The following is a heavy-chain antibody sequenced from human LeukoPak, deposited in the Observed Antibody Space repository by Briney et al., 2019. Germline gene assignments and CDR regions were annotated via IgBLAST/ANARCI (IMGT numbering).Heavy chain of an antibody. CDR3: TRDWWYYDSSGRTDAFDI. CDR2: IRSKAYGGTT. J-gene: IGHJ3*02. Sequence: GGSLRLSCTASGFTFGDYAMSWFRQAPGKGLEWVGFIRSKAYGGTTEYAASVKGRFTISRDDSKSIAYLQMNSLKTEDTAVYYCTRDWWYYDSSGRTDAFDIWGQGTMVTVSS. D-gene: IGHD3-22*01. CDR1: GFTFGDYA. V-gene: IGHV3-49*03.